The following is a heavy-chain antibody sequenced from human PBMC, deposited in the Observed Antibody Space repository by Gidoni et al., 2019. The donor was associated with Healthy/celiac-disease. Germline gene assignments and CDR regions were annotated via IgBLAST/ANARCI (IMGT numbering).Heavy chain of an antibody. D-gene: IGHD3-10*01. CDR3: ARHDYYGSGSYSAPYYYYGMDV. CDR2: IYPGDSDT. Sequence: EVQLVQSGAEVQKPGESLKISCQGSGSSFTSYWIGWLRQMHGKGLEWMGIIYPGDSDTRYSPSFQGQVTISADKSISTAYLQWSSLKASDTAMYYWARHDYYGSGSYSAPYYYYGMDVWGQGTTVTVSS. CDR1: GSSFTSYW. V-gene: IGHV5-51*01. J-gene: IGHJ6*02.